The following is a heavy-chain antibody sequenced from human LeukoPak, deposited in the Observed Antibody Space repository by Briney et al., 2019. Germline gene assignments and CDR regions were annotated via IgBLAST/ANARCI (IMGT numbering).Heavy chain of an antibody. D-gene: IGHD3-22*01. CDR3: ARTYYYDSSGYYGYFDY. J-gene: IGHJ4*02. V-gene: IGHV1-46*01. Sequence: ASVKVSCKASGYTFTSYYMYWVRQAPGQGLEWMGIINPSGGSTSYAQKFQGRVTMTRDTSTSTVYMELSSLRSEDTAVYYCARTYYYDSSGYYGYFDYWGQGTLVTVSS. CDR1: GYTFTSYY. CDR2: INPSGGST.